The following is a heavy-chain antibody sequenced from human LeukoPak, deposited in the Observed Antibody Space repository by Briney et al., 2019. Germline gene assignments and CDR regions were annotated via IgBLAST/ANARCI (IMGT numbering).Heavy chain of an antibody. V-gene: IGHV3-21*04. D-gene: IGHD3-22*01. Sequence: GGALRPSCAASGFTFSSYSMNWVRPAPGKGLEWGSSISSSSSYIYYADSVKGRFTISKDNAKNSLYLQINSLRAEDTAVYYCAKADDDSPGYTNYFDYWGQGTLVTVSS. CDR1: GFTFSSYS. CDR3: AKADDDSPGYTNYFDY. CDR2: ISSSSSYI. J-gene: IGHJ4*02.